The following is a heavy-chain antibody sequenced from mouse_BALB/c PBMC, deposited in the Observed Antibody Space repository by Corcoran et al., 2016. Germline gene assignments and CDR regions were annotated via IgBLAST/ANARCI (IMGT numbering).Heavy chain of an antibody. CDR2: IWWNDDK. CDR1: GFSLSTSGMR. Sequence: QVTLKESGPGILQPSQTLSLTCSFSGFSLSTSGMRVGWIRQPSGKGLEWLAHIWWNDDKYYNPALKSRLTISKYTSKNQVFLKIASVVTAYTATYYCSRTLSFDYWGQGTTLTVSS. CDR3: SRTLSFDY. V-gene: IGHV8-8*01. J-gene: IGHJ2*01.